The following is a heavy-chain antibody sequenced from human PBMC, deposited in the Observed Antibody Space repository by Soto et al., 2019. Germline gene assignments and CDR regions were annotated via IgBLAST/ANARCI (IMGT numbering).Heavy chain of an antibody. V-gene: IGHV3-15*07. CDR3: TTAPWGSYVWGSYVGKY. CDR2: IKSQSDGGAT. Sequence: EVQLVESGGGLVKPGGSLRLSCTASGFTFSNAWMNWVRQAPGEGLEWVGRIKSQSDGGATDYAPSVRGRFIISRDDSSRTLYLQMNSLRTEDTAVYYCTTAPWGSYVWGSYVGKYWAQGTLVTVSS. J-gene: IGHJ4*02. D-gene: IGHD3-16*01. CDR1: GFTFSNAW.